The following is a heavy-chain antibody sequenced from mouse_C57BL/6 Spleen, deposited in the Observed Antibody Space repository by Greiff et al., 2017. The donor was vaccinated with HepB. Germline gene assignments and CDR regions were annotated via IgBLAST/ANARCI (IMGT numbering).Heavy chain of an antibody. CDR2: INPSTGGT. CDR3: ARWTTAFGYFDV. CDR1: GYSFTGYY. Sequence: VQLQQSGPELVKPGASVKISCKASGYSFTGYYMNWVKQSPEKSLEWIGEINPSTGGTTYNQKFKAKATLTVDKSSSTAYMQLKSLTSEDSAVYYCARWTTAFGYFDVWGTGTTVTVSS. D-gene: IGHD1-2*01. J-gene: IGHJ1*03. V-gene: IGHV1-42*01.